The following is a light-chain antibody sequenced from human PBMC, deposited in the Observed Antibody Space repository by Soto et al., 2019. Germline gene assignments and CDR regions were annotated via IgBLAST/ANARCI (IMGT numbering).Light chain of an antibody. Sequence: DIQMTQSPSSLSASVGDRVTITCQASQDISNYLNWYQQKPGKAPKLLIYDASNLETGVPSRFSGSVSGTDFNFTISSLQPEDIATYYCQQYDNLPITFGQGTRLEIK. J-gene: IGKJ5*01. CDR1: QDISNY. CDR3: QQYDNLPIT. CDR2: DAS. V-gene: IGKV1-33*01.